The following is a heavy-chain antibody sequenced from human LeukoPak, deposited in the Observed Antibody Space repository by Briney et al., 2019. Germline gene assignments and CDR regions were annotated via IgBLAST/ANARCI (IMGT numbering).Heavy chain of an antibody. CDR1: GFTFSSYA. V-gene: IGHV3-23*01. CDR2: ISGSGGNT. J-gene: IGHJ4*02. Sequence: GGSLRLSCAASGFTFSSYAMSWVRQAPGKGLEWVSAISGSGGNTYYADSVKGRFTISRDNSKSTLYLQMNSLRAEDTAVYYCAKDLSYYYDSSGYYPSGYWGQGTLVTVSS. CDR3: AKDLSYYYDSSGYYPSGY. D-gene: IGHD3-22*01.